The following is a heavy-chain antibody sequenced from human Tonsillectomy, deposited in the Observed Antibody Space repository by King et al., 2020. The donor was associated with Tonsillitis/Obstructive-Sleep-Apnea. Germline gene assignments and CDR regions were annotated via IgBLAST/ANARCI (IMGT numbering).Heavy chain of an antibody. Sequence: HITLKESGPTLVKPTQTLTLTCTFSGFSLSTSGVGVGWIRQPPGKPLEWLTPIYWDDDKRNSPSLKSRLTNTKDTSKNQVVLTMTHMEPVDTATYYCAHRRGGSSRGGWELAFDHWGQGTLVTVSS. CDR2: IYWDDDK. CDR1: GFSLSTSGVG. CDR3: AHRRGGSSRGGWELAFDH. V-gene: IGHV2-5*02. J-gene: IGHJ4*02. D-gene: IGHD1-26*01.